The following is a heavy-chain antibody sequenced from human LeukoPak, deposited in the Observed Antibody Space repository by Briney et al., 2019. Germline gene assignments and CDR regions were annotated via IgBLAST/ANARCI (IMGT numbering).Heavy chain of an antibody. D-gene: IGHD1-7*01. J-gene: IGHJ4*02. CDR3: AKDCGTGTTGC. CDR1: GFTLSSYA. V-gene: IGHV3-23*01. Sequence: PGGSLRLSCAASGFTLSSYAKSWVRQAPGKGLGWVSAISGSGGSTYYADSVKGRFTISRDNSKNTLYLQMNSLRAEDTAVYYCAKDCGTGTTGCWGQGTLVTVSS. CDR2: ISGSGGST.